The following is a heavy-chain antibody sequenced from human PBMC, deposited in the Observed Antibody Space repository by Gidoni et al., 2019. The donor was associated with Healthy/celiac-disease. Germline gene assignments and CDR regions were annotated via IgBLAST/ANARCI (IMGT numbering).Heavy chain of an antibody. CDR3: AREPEGGHSSSWYGGYYFDY. CDR1: GFTFSSYG. Sequence: QVQLVESGGGVVQPGRSLRLSCAASGFTFSSYGMHWVRQAPGKGLEWVAVIWYDGSNKYYADSVKGRFTISRDNSKNTLYLQMNSLRAEDTAVYYCAREPEGGHSSSWYGGYYFDYWGQGTLVTVSS. CDR2: IWYDGSNK. D-gene: IGHD6-13*01. J-gene: IGHJ4*02. V-gene: IGHV3-33*01.